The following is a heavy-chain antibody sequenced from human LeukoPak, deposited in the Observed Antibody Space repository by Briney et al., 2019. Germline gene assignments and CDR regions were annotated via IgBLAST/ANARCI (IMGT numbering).Heavy chain of an antibody. CDR1: GGSISSYY. V-gene: IGHV4-59*01. D-gene: IGHD4-17*01. CDR3: ARALLRPWFDP. Sequence: PSETLSLTCTVSGGSISSYYWSWIRQPPGKGLEWIGYVYYSGSTNYNPSLKSRVTISVDTSKNQFSLKLSSVTAADTAVYYCARALLRPWFDPWGQGTLVTVSS. CDR2: VYYSGST. J-gene: IGHJ5*02.